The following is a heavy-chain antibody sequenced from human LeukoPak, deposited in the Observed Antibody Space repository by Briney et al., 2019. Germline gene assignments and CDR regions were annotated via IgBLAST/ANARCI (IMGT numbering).Heavy chain of an antibody. CDR1: GYTFTSYD. D-gene: IGHD6-13*01. CDR3: AREYSSSWYNYYYGMDV. Sequence: ASVKVSCKASGYTFTSYDINWVRQATGQGLEWMGWMNPNSGNTGYAQKFQGRVTMTRNTSISTAYMELSSLRSEDTAVYYCAREYSSSWYNYYYGMDVWGQGTTVTVSS. J-gene: IGHJ6*02. CDR2: MNPNSGNT. V-gene: IGHV1-8*01.